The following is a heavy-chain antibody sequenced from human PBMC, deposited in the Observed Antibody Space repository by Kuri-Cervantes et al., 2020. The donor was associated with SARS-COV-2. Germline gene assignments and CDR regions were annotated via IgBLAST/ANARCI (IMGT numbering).Heavy chain of an antibody. CDR3: ARASSGSYYRFGC. J-gene: IGHJ4*02. D-gene: IGHD1-26*01. Sequence: ASVKVSCKASGYTFTGYYMHWVRQAPGQGLEWMGWINPNSGGTNYAQKFQGRVTMTRDMSISTAYMELSRLRSDDTAVYYCARASSGSYYRFGCWGQGTLVTVSS. V-gene: IGHV1-2*02. CDR1: GYTFTGYY. CDR2: INPNSGGT.